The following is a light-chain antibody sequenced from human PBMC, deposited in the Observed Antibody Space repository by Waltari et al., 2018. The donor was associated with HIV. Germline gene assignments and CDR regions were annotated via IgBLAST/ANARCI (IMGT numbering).Light chain of an antibody. CDR3: QQYNNWPPGT. CDR1: QSVSSN. V-gene: IGKV3-15*01. CDR2: GAS. J-gene: IGKJ1*01. Sequence: EIVMTQSPATLSVSPGARATLSCRASQSVSSNLAWYQQKPGQTPRLLIYGASTRATGIPARFSGSGSGTEFTLTISSLQSEDFAVYYCQQYNNWPPGTFGQGTKVEI.